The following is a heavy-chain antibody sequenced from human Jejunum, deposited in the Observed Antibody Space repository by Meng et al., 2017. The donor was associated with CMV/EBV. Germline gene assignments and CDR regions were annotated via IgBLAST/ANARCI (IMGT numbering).Heavy chain of an antibody. Sequence: QGKRVQSGAEVTKPGASVKVSCKASGYTFTSYGSSWVRQAPGQGLEWMGWISGYNGNTNYAQKLQGRVTMTTDTSTSTAYMELRSLRSDDTAVYYCAREADGATFDYWGQGTLVTVSS. CDR2: ISGYNGNT. CDR3: AREADGATFDY. D-gene: IGHD1-26*01. CDR1: GYTFTSYG. J-gene: IGHJ4*02. V-gene: IGHV1-18*01.